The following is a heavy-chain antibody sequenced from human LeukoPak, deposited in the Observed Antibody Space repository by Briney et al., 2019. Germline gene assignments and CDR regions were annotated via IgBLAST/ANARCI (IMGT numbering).Heavy chain of an antibody. CDR2: INPNSGGT. Sequence: GASVKVSCKASGYTFTGYYMHWVRQAPGQGLEWMGWINPNSGGTNYAQKFQGRVTMTRDTSISTAYMELSRLRSDDTAVYYCARAYYDFWSGSGYFDYWGQGTLVTVSS. D-gene: IGHD3-3*01. CDR1: GYTFTGYY. CDR3: ARAYYDFWSGSGYFDY. V-gene: IGHV1-2*02. J-gene: IGHJ4*02.